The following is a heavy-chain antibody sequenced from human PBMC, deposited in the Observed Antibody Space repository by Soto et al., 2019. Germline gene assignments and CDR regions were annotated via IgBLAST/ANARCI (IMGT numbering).Heavy chain of an antibody. Sequence: PGGSLRLSCAASGFTFSGSAMHWVRQASGKGLEWVGRIRSKTNNYATAYAASVKGRFTVSRDDSKNTAYLQMNSLKSEDTAVYYCTDGKPNWGQGTLVTVSS. J-gene: IGHJ4*02. V-gene: IGHV3-73*01. CDR3: TDGKPN. CDR2: IRSKTNNYAT. CDR1: GFTFSGSA.